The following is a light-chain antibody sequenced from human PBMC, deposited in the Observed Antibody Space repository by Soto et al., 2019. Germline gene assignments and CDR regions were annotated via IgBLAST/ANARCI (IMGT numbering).Light chain of an antibody. CDR2: GSS. CDR1: QSVRNNY. CDR3: HQHRCSPPYT. J-gene: IGKJ2*01. V-gene: IGKV3-20*01. Sequence: EVVLTQSPGTLSLSPGESATLSCRASQSVRNNYSAWYQKKPGQAPKLLFFGSSDRTTGIPDRFSCSGSGTDFTLTISRLDPQDLAVYYCHQHRCSPPYTFGQGTKLEIK.